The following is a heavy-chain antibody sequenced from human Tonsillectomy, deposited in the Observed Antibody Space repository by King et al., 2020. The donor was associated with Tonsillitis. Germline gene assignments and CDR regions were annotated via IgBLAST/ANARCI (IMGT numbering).Heavy chain of an antibody. CDR1: GFTFSSYA. V-gene: IGHV3-23*04. D-gene: IGHD2-2*01. CDR3: ARSYCRRTSCYSPFDY. J-gene: IGHJ4*02. CDR2: ISGGDGST. Sequence: VQLVESGGGLVQPGGSLRLSCAASGFTFSSYAMSWVRQAPGKGLEWVSAISGGDGSTYYADSVKGRFTISRDNSKNTLYLQMSSLRVEDTAIYYCARSYCRRTSCYSPFDYWGQGTLVTVSS.